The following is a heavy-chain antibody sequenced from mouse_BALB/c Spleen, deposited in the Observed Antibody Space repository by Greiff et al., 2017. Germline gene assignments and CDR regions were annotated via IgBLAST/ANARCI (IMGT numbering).Heavy chain of an antibody. CDR3: RYYYGSSSDY. Sequence: VQLQQSGAELVRSGASVKLSCTASGFNIKDYYMHWVKQRPEQGLELIGWIDPENGDTEYAPKFQGKATMTADTSSNTAYLQLSSLTSEDTAVYYCRYYYGSSSDYWGQGTTLTVSS. J-gene: IGHJ2*01. CDR2: IDPENGDT. V-gene: IGHV14-4*02. CDR1: GFNIKDYY. D-gene: IGHD1-1*01.